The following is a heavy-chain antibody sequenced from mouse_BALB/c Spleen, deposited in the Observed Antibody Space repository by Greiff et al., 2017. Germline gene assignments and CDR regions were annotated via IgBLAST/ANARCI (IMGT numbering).Heavy chain of an antibody. V-gene: IGHV3-8*02. J-gene: IGHJ1*01. CDR2: ISYSGST. CDR1: GDSITSGY. D-gene: IGHD2-3*01. CDR3: ARSSYDGYYEGYWYFDV. Sequence: EVKLQESGPSLVKPSQTLSLTCSVTGDSITSGYWNWIRKFPGNKLEYMGYISYSGSTYYNPSLKSRISITRDTSKNQYYLQLNSVTTEDTATYYCARSSYDGYYEGYWYFDVWGAGTTVTVSS.